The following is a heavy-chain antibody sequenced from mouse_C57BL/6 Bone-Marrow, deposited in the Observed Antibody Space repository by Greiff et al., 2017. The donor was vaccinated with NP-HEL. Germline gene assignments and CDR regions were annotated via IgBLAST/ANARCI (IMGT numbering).Heavy chain of an antibody. CDR2: IDPENGDT. CDR3: TTRYGYDNGDY. D-gene: IGHD2-2*01. Sequence: EVQLQQSGAELVRPGASVKLSCTASGFNIKDDYMHWVKQRPEQGLEWIGWIDPENGDTEYASKFQGKATITADTSSNTAYLQLSSLTSEDTAVYYCTTRYGYDNGDYWGQGTTLTVSS. CDR1: GFNIKDDY. V-gene: IGHV14-4*01. J-gene: IGHJ2*01.